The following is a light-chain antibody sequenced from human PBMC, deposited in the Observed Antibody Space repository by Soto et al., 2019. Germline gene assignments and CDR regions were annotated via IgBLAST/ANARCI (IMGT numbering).Light chain of an antibody. V-gene: IGKV1-8*01. J-gene: IGKJ5*01. Sequence: AIRMTQSPSSLSASTGDRVTITCRASQVISSYLAWYQQKPGKAPKLLIYAASTLQSGVPSRFSGSGSGTDFTLTISCLQSEDFATYYCQQYYSYPPSITFGQGTRLEIK. CDR1: QVISSY. CDR3: QQYYSYPPSIT. CDR2: AAS.